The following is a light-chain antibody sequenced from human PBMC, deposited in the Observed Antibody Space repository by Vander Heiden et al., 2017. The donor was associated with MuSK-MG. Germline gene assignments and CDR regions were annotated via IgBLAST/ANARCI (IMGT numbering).Light chain of an antibody. CDR2: EVS. J-gene: IGLJ2*01. Sequence: QSALTQPASVSGSPGQSITISCTGTSSDVGSYNLVSWYQQHPGKAPNLMIYEVSTRPSGVSNRFSGSKSGNTASLTISGLQAEDEADYYCCSYAGSSTDVVFGGGTKLTVL. CDR3: CSYAGSSTDVV. CDR1: SSDVGSYNL. V-gene: IGLV2-23*02.